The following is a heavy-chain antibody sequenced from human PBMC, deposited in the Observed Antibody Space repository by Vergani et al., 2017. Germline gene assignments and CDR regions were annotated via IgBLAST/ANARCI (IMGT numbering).Heavy chain of an antibody. V-gene: IGHV4-34*01. CDR3: ARGSQTTVTTSYYFDY. Sequence: QVQLQQWGAGLLKPSETLSLTCAVYGGSFSGYYWSWIRQPPGKGLEWIGEINHSGSTNYNPSLNSRVTISVDTSKNQFSLKLSSVTAADTAVYYCARGSQTTVTTSYYFDYWGQGTLVTVSS. CDR2: INHSGST. D-gene: IGHD4-17*01. J-gene: IGHJ4*02. CDR1: GGSFSGYY.